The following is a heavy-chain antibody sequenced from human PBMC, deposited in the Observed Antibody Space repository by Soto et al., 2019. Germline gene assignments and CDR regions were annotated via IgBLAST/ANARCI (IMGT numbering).Heavy chain of an antibody. CDR1: GFTFSNAW. Sequence: GGSLRLSCAASGFTFSNAWMSWVRQAPGKGLEWVGRIKSKTDGGTTDYAAPVKGRFTISRDDSKNTLYLQMNSLKTEDTAVYYCTTDYVWGSYRPFDYWGQGTLVTVSS. J-gene: IGHJ4*02. D-gene: IGHD3-16*02. V-gene: IGHV3-15*01. CDR3: TTDYVWGSYRPFDY. CDR2: IKSKTDGGTT.